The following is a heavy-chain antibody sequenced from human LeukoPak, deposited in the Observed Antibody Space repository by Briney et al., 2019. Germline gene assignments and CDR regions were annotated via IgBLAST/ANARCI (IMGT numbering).Heavy chain of an antibody. J-gene: IGHJ6*02. V-gene: IGHV5-51*01. CDR3: ARLSGYYDSSGYSGWYYYYYGMDV. CDR2: IYPGDSDT. D-gene: IGHD3-22*01. Sequence: GESLKISCKGSGYSFTSYWIGWVRQMPGKGLEWMGIIYPGDSDTRYSPSFQGQVTISADKSISTAYLQWSSLRASDTAMYYCARLSGYYDSSGYSGWYYYYYGMDVWGQGTTVTVSS. CDR1: GYSFTSYW.